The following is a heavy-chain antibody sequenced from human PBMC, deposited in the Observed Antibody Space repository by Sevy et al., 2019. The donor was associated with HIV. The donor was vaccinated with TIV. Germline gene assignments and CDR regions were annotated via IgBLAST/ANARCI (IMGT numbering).Heavy chain of an antibody. J-gene: IGHJ6*01. CDR2: ISSSGGST. Sequence: GGSLRLSCAASGITLSSYAMSWVRQAPGKGLEWVSAISSSGGSTYYADSVKGRFTISRDNSRNTLYLQMNSLRAEDTAVYYCARVPYSSSYYYFYGMDVWGQGTTVTVSS. CDR1: GITLSSYA. D-gene: IGHD6-6*01. CDR3: ARVPYSSSYYYFYGMDV. V-gene: IGHV3-23*01.